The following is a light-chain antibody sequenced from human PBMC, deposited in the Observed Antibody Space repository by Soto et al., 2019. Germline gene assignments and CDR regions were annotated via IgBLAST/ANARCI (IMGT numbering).Light chain of an antibody. CDR3: QFYDSSSYVV. CDR2: GNS. Sequence: QSVLTQPPSVSGAPGQRGTISCTGSSSNIGAGYDVHWYQQLPGTAPKLLIYGNSNRPSGVPDRFSGSKSGTSASLAITGLQAEDEAVYYCQFYDSSSYVVFGGVTKLTVL. CDR1: SSNIGAGYD. V-gene: IGLV1-40*01. J-gene: IGLJ2*01.